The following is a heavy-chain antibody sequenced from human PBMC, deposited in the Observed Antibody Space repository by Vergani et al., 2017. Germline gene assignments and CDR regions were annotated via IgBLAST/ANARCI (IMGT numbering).Heavy chain of an antibody. Sequence: EVQLVESGGGLVKPGGSLRLSCAASGFTVSSNYMSWVRQAPGKGLEWVSVIYSGGSTYYADSVKGRFTISRHNSKNTLYLQMNSLRAEDTAVYYCARGRFLEWLGAFDIWGQGTMVTVSS. V-gene: IGHV3-53*04. J-gene: IGHJ3*02. CDR1: GFTVSSNY. D-gene: IGHD3-3*01. CDR3: ARGRFLEWLGAFDI. CDR2: IYSGGST.